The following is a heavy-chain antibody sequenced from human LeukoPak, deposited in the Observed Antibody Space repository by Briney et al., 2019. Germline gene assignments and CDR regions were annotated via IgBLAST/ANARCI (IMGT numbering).Heavy chain of an antibody. V-gene: IGHV3-23*01. CDR1: GFTFSSYA. D-gene: IGHD6-6*01. Sequence: PGGSLRLSCAASGFTFSSYAMTWVRQAPGKGLEWVSGISGCGGSTYYADSVNGRFTISRDNSKNTLYLLMNSLRAEDTAIYYCAKGYGTSSDFYFDSWGQGTLVTVSS. CDR3: AKGYGTSSDFYFDS. J-gene: IGHJ4*02. CDR2: ISGCGGST.